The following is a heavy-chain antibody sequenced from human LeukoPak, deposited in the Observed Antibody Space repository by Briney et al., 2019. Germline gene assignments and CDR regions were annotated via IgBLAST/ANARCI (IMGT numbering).Heavy chain of an antibody. Sequence: ASVKVSCKASGYTFTGYYMHWVRQAPGQGLEWMGWINPNSGGTNYAQKFQGRVTITRNTSISTAYMELSSLRSEDTAVHYCARMVQDIVVVPADNNWFDPWGQGTLVTVSS. CDR1: GYTFTGYY. CDR3: ARMVQDIVVVPADNNWFDP. V-gene: IGHV1-2*02. CDR2: INPNSGGT. D-gene: IGHD2-2*01. J-gene: IGHJ5*02.